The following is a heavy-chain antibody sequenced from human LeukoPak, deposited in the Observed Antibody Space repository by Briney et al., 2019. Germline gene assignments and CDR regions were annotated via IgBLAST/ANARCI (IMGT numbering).Heavy chain of an antibody. J-gene: IGHJ4*02. V-gene: IGHV3-74*01. Sequence: GGSLRLSCAASGFTFSSYWMHWVRQAPGKGLVWVSRINSDGSSTSYADSVKGRFSISRDNAKNTLYLQMNSLRAEDTAVYYCAREWGYYYDSSGYPDYWGQGTLVTVSS. CDR1: GFTFSSYW. CDR2: INSDGSST. CDR3: AREWGYYYDSSGYPDY. D-gene: IGHD3-22*01.